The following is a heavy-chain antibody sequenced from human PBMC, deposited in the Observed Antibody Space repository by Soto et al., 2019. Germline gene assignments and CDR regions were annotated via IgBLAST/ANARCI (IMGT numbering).Heavy chain of an antibody. D-gene: IGHD4-17*01. CDR3: ARAPHPHPYGDYIDY. CDR1: GFTFSSYA. J-gene: IGHJ4*02. CDR2: ISYDGSNK. V-gene: IGHV3-30-3*01. Sequence: QVQLVESGGGVVQPGRSLRLSCAASGFTFSSYAMHWVRQAPGKGLEWVAVISYDGSNKYYADSVKCRFTISRDNSKNTLYLQMTSLRDEDTAVYYWARAPHPHPYGDYIDYWGKGTLVTVSS.